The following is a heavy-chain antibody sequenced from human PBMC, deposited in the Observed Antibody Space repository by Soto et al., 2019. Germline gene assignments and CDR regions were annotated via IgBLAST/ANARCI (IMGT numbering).Heavy chain of an antibody. D-gene: IGHD4-17*01. J-gene: IGHJ4*02. CDR1: EFTFTNAW. Sequence: EVQLVESGGDLVEPGGSLRLSCAASEFTFTNAWMSWVRQAPGKGLEWVGRIKSKTAGGTTDYAAPVQGSFTISRDESRNTLDLQMNSLKSEDTAVYYCTSLYYGHWGQGTLVTVSS. V-gene: IGHV3-15*01. CDR3: TSLYYGH. CDR2: IKSKTAGGTT.